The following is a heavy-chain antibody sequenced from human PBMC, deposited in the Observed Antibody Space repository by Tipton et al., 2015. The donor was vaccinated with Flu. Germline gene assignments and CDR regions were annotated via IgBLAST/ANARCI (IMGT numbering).Heavy chain of an antibody. CDR1: GYIFTNYG. V-gene: IGHV1-18*04. J-gene: IGHJ4*02. CDR2: ISGYNGDT. CDR3: ASAGQDSGNYPSDY. Sequence: QLVQSGVEVKKPGASVKVSCKASGYIFTNYGIYWVRQAPGQGLEWMGWISGYNGDTNYAQNLQDRVTMTTDTSTSTAYMELRSLRSDDTAVYYCASAGQDSGNYPSDYWGQGTLVTVSS. D-gene: IGHD1-26*01.